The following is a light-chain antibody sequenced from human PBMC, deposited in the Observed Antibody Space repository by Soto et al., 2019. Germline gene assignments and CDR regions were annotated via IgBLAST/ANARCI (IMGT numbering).Light chain of an antibody. J-gene: IGLJ1*01. V-gene: IGLV2-14*01. CDR3: SSYTSSSPXV. CDR2: DVS. CDR1: SSDVGGYNY. Sequence: QSVLTQPASVSGSPGQSITISCTGTSSDVGGYNYVSWYQQHPGKAPKLMIYDVSNRPSGVSNRFSGSKSGNTASLTISGLQAEDEADYYCSSYTSSSPXVXGTGTKVTVL.